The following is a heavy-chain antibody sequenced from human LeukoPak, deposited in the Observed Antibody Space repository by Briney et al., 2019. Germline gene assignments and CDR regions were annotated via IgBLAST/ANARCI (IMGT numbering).Heavy chain of an antibody. J-gene: IGHJ3*02. V-gene: IGHV1-2*06. Sequence: ASVKVSFKNPGYSLAGYYIHWVRQAPGQGREWMGRLNPNYRDTNFAQRFQGRVTMTRDTTITTAFMELNNLRSDDTAIYYCARGAYDYDAFDIWGQGTMVTVSS. CDR3: ARGAYDYDAFDI. CDR2: LNPNYRDT. D-gene: IGHD4-11*01. CDR1: GYSLAGYY.